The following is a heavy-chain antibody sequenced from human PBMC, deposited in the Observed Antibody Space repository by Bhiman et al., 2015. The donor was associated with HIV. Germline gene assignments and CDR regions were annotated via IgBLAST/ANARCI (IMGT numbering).Heavy chain of an antibody. V-gene: IGHV3-20*04. J-gene: IGHJ4*02. Sequence: EVQLVESGGGLVKPGGSLRLSCAVSGFTFSAYNMNWVRQAPGKGLEWVSSINWNGDYTGYAESVKGRFTVSRDNTKNSLYLEMNSLRAEDTALYYCARGTDTAMVSALVYWGQGTLVTVSS. CDR3: ARGTDTAMVSALVY. CDR1: GFTFSAYN. D-gene: IGHD5-18*01. CDR2: INWNGDYT.